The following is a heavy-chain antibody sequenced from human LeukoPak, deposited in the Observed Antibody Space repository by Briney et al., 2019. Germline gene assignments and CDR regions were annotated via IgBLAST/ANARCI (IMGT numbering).Heavy chain of an antibody. CDR3: ARDGGAARSLDY. CDR1: GGSISSYY. V-gene: IGHV4-59*01. CDR2: IYYSGST. D-gene: IGHD6-6*01. Sequence: SETLSLTCTVSGGSISSYYWSWIRQPPGKGLEWIGYIYYSGSTNYNPSLKSRVTISVDMSKNQFSLKLSSVTAADTAVYYCARDGGAARSLDYWGQGTLVTVSS. J-gene: IGHJ4*02.